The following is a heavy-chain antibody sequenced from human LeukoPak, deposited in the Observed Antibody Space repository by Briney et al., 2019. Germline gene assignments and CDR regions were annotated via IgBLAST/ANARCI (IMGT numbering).Heavy chain of an antibody. Sequence: SVKVSCKASGGTFSSYAISWVRQAPGQGLGWMGGTIPIFGTANYAQKFQGRVTITADESTSTAYMELSSLRSEDTAVYYCATTVVTQYYYYYMDVWGKGTTVTVSS. CDR3: ATTVVTQYYYYYMDV. CDR1: GGTFSSYA. V-gene: IGHV1-69*13. D-gene: IGHD4-23*01. J-gene: IGHJ6*03. CDR2: TIPIFGTA.